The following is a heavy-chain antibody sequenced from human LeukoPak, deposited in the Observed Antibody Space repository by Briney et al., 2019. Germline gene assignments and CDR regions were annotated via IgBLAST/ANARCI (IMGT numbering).Heavy chain of an antibody. Sequence: GGSLRLSCAASGFTFSSYSTNWARQAPGKGLEWVSSISSSSRYIYYAGSVKGPVTISRDNAKNSLYLQMNSLRAEDTAVYYCARVDSQRPGLRVIDSSGHHYFQHWGQGTLVTASS. J-gene: IGHJ1*01. D-gene: IGHD6-19*01. V-gene: IGHV3-21*01. CDR1: GFTFSSYS. CDR2: ISSSSRYI. CDR3: ARVDSQRPGLRVIDSSGHHYFQH.